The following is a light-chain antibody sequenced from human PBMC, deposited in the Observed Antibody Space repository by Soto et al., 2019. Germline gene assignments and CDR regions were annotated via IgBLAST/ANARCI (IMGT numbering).Light chain of an antibody. CDR3: QQRSNWPHSIT. J-gene: IGKJ5*01. Sequence: IVLTQSPATLSLSPGERATLSCRASQSISGYLAWYQQKPGQAPRLLIYDASNSATGIPARFSGSGSETHFTLTISSLEPEDFAVYYCQQRSNWPHSITFGQGTRLEIK. V-gene: IGKV3-11*01. CDR2: DAS. CDR1: QSISGY.